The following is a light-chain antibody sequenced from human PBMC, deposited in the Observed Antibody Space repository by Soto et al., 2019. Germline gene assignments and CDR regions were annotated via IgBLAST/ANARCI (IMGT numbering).Light chain of an antibody. V-gene: IGKV2-30*01. Sequence: AALTQSPLSLPATLGQPASISCSSSQSLVYSAGNTYLNWFQQRPGKSPRSLIYKGSNRDSGVPNRFSGSASGTDFTLEISRLEADDVGVYYCMQDTHYAYTFGQGTKLEIK. CDR2: KGS. CDR3: MQDTHYAYT. CDR1: QSLVYSAGNTY. J-gene: IGKJ2*01.